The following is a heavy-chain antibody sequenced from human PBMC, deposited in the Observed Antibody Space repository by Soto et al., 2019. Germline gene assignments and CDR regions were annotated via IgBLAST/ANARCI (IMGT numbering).Heavy chain of an antibody. CDR1: GFTFRDYD. CDR2: ISSSGTAT. CDR3: ARKGPRAARPNH. V-gene: IGHV3-11*01. D-gene: IGHD6-6*01. Sequence: QVQLVESGGCLVRPGGSLRISCAASGFTFRDYDMSWIRQAPGKGLEWVSCISSSGTATYYADSVKGRVTNSRDKAKNSVYVEMNSLRVEDSAVYYCARKGPRAARPNHWGQGTLVTVST. J-gene: IGHJ5*02.